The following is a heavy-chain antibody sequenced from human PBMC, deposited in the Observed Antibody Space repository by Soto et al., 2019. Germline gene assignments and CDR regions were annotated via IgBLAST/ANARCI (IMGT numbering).Heavy chain of an antibody. Sequence: GASVKVSCKASGYTFTSYDINWVRQATGQGLEWMGWMNPNSGNTGYAQKFQGRVTMTRNTSISTAYMELSSLRSEDTAVYYCARFDCSSTSCYYYFDYWGQGTLVPVSS. CDR3: ARFDCSSTSCYYYFDY. CDR2: MNPNSGNT. J-gene: IGHJ4*02. D-gene: IGHD2-2*01. CDR1: GYTFTSYD. V-gene: IGHV1-8*01.